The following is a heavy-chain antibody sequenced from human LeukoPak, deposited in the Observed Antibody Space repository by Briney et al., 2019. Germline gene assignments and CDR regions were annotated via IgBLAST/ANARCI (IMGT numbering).Heavy chain of an antibody. J-gene: IGHJ6*03. CDR2: IYYSGTT. D-gene: IGHD5-18*01. V-gene: IGHV4-39*07. Sequence: SETVSLTCTVSGGSISSSTYYWAWVRQPPGKGLEWIASIYYSGTTYYNPSLKSRVTISVDTSRNQFSLNLSSVTAADTAVYYCARTTEGGYSYGYFYYYYMDVWGKGTTVTISS. CDR1: GGSISSSTYY. CDR3: ARTTEGGYSYGYFYYYYMDV.